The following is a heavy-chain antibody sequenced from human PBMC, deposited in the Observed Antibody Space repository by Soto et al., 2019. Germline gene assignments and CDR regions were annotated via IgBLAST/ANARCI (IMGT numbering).Heavy chain of an antibody. Sequence: ESGGGVVQPGRSLRLSCAASGFTFSSYGMHWVRQAPGKGLEWVAVISYDGSNKYYADSVKGRFTISRDNSKNTLYLQMNSLGAEDTAVYYCAGPAAYDYWGQGTLVTVSS. J-gene: IGHJ4*02. D-gene: IGHD2-2*01. CDR3: AGPAAYDY. CDR2: ISYDGSNK. V-gene: IGHV3-30*03. CDR1: GFTFSSYG.